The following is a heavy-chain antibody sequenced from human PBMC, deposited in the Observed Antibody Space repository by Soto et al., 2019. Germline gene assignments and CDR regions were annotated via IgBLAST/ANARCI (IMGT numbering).Heavy chain of an antibody. J-gene: IGHJ4*02. CDR3: ARVPSSSYHYFDY. Sequence: GGSLRLSCAASGFTVSSYYMSWVRQAPGKGLEWVSVIYSAGSADFADSVKGRFPISRDNSKNTLYLQMSSLRAEDTAVYYCARVPSSSYHYFDYWGQGTLVTVSS. V-gene: IGHV3-66*01. CDR2: IYSAGSA. D-gene: IGHD6-13*01. CDR1: GFTVSSYY.